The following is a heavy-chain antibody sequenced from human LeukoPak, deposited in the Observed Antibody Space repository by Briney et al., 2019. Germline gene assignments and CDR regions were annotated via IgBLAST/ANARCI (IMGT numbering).Heavy chain of an antibody. CDR2: IYYSGST. J-gene: IGHJ4*02. CDR3: AGRDGYNPSDY. V-gene: IGHV4-59*08. D-gene: IGHD5-24*01. Sequence: SETLSLTCTVSGGSISSYYWSWIRQPPGKGLEWIGYIYYSGSTNYNPSLKSRVTISVDTSKNQFSLKLSSVTAADTAVYYRAGRDGYNPSDYWGQGTLVTVSS. CDR1: GGSISSYY.